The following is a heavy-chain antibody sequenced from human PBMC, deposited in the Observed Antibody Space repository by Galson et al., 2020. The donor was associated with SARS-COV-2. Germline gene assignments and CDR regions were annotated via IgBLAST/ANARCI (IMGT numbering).Heavy chain of an antibody. Sequence: GESLKISCAASGFTFSSYSMNWVRQAPGKGLEWVSSISSSSSYIYYADSVKGRFTISRDNAKNSLYLQMNSLRAEDTALYHCARFDRDFWSGYRTYYYMDVWGKGTTVTVSS. CDR3: ARFDRDFWSGYRTYYYMDV. D-gene: IGHD3-3*01. J-gene: IGHJ6*03. V-gene: IGHV3-21*04. CDR2: ISSSSSYI. CDR1: GFTFSSYS.